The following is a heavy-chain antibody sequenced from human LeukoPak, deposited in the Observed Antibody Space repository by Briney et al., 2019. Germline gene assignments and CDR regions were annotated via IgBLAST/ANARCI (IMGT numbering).Heavy chain of an antibody. CDR2: INHSGST. J-gene: IGHJ6*02. Sequence: PSETLSLTCAVYGGSFSGYYWSWIRQPPGKGLEWIGEINHSGSTNYNPSLKSRVTISVDTSKNQFSLKLSSVTAADTAVYYCAGGPLLRFLEWLDYPSYYYYYGMDVWGQGTTVTVSS. V-gene: IGHV4-34*01. CDR1: GGSFSGYY. D-gene: IGHD3-3*01. CDR3: AGGPLLRFLEWLDYPSYYYYYGMDV.